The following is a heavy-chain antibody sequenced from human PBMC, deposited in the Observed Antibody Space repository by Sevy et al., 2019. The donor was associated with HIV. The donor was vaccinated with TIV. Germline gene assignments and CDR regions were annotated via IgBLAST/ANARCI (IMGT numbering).Heavy chain of an antibody. D-gene: IGHD3-22*01. V-gene: IGHV4-39*01. CDR2: VYYSGRA. CDR1: GDSNGGTTDY. CDR3: ARPGDSSAIRGGYQYAINL. Sequence: SETLSLTCTVSGDSNGGTTDYWAWFRQPPGMELEWIGSVYYSGRAHYNWSLKSRVTISIESSKNQFSLKLTSVTSADTAVYYCARPGDSSAIRGGYQYAINLWGQGTTVTVSS. J-gene: IGHJ6*02.